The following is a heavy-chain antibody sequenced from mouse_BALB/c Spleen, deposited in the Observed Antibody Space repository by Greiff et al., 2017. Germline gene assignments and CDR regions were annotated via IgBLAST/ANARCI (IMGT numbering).Heavy chain of an antibody. D-gene: IGHD2-14*01. CDR2: IDPETGGT. V-gene: IGHV1-15*01. CDR1: GYTFTDYE. J-gene: IGHJ3*01. CDR3: TREDYRAWFAY. Sequence: VQLQPSGAELVRPGASVTLSCKASGYTFTDYEMHWVKQTPVHGLEWIGAIDPETGGTAYNQKFKGKATLTADKSSSTAYMELRSLTSEDSAVYYCTREDYRAWFAYWGQGMLVTVSA.